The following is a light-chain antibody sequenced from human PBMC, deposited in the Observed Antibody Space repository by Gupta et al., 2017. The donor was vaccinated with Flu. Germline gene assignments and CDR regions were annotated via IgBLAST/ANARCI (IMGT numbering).Light chain of an antibody. J-gene: IGLJ2*01. CDR1: SGHSSYA. V-gene: IGLV4-69*01. Sequence: LSSGHSSYAIAWHQQQPEKGPRYLMKLNSDGSHSKGDGIPDRFSGSSSGAERYLTISSLQSEDEADYYCQTWGTGIHVVFGGGTKLTVL. CDR3: QTWGTGIHVV. CDR2: LNSDGSH.